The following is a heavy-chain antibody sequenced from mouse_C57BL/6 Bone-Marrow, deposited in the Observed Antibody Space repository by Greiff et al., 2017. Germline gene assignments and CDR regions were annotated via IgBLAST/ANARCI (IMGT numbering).Heavy chain of an antibody. Sequence: QVQLKQSGAELVRPGASVTLSCKASGYTFTDYEMHWVKQTPVHGLEWIGAIDPETGGTAYNQKFKGKAILTADKSTSTAYMELRSLTSEDSAVYYCTSTLYYGSSYDYWGQGTTLTVSS. V-gene: IGHV1-15*01. CDR2: IDPETGGT. CDR1: GYTFTDYE. D-gene: IGHD1-1*01. J-gene: IGHJ2*01. CDR3: TSTLYYGSSYDY.